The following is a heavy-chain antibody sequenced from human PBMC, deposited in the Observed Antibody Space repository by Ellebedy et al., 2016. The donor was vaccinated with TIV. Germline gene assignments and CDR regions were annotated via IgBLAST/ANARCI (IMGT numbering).Heavy chain of an antibody. V-gene: IGHV3-11*01. Sequence: GESLKISCAASGFTFSDYYMTWIRQAPGKGLEWVSYISPDDYSTYYADSMKGRFTISRDNAQNSLYLQMTSLRADDTAVYYCARDEELTTVTTIDYWGQGTLVTVSS. J-gene: IGHJ4*02. CDR2: ISPDDYST. CDR3: ARDEELTTVTTIDY. D-gene: IGHD4-17*01. CDR1: GFTFSDYY.